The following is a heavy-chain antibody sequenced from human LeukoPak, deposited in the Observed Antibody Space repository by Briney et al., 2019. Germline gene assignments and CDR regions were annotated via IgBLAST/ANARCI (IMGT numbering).Heavy chain of an antibody. Sequence: SETLSLTCTVSGGSISSYYWSWIRQPPGKGLEWIGYIYYSGNTNYNPSLKSRVTISVDTSKNQFSLKLSSVTAADTAVYYCARGGVYYYGSGSYPYYYYGMDVWGQGTTVTVSS. D-gene: IGHD3-10*01. CDR3: ARGGVYYYGSGSYPYYYYGMDV. V-gene: IGHV4-59*12. J-gene: IGHJ6*02. CDR2: IYYSGNT. CDR1: GGSISSYY.